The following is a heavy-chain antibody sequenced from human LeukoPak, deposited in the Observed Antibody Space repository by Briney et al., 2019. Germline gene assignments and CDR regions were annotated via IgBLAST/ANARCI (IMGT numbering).Heavy chain of an antibody. J-gene: IGHJ4*02. CDR2: ISSASGSI. V-gene: IGHV3-48*04. D-gene: IGHD2-2*01. Sequence: GGSLRLSCAASGFTFSSYSMSWVRQAPGKGLEWVSYISSASGSIYYADSVKGRFTISRDNAKNSLFLQMNSLRAEDTAVYYCARLPAYCSSTSCYYWGQGTLVTVSS. CDR1: GFTFSSYS. CDR3: ARLPAYCSSTSCYY.